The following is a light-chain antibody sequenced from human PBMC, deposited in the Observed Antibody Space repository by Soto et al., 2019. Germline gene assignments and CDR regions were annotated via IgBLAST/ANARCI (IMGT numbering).Light chain of an antibody. CDR3: CSYAGTRTSWV. V-gene: IGLV2-23*01. CDR2: EGT. Sequence: QSALTQPASVSGFLGQSITISCTGSSSDVGIFNLVSWFQQHPGKAPKLLIFEGTKRPSGVSDRFSGSKSGNTASLTISGLQAEDEADYHCCSYAGTRTSWVFGTGTKLIVL. CDR1: SSDVGIFNL. J-gene: IGLJ1*01.